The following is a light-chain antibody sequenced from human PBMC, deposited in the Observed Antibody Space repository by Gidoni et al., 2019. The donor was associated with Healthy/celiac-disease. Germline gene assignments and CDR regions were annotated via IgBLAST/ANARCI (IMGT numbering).Light chain of an antibody. CDR3: QQYNNWPPYT. Sequence: ELVMTQSPATLSVSPGERATLSCRASQSVSSNLAWYQQKPGQAPRLLIYGASTRATGIPDRFSGSGSGTEFTLTISSLQSEDFAVYYCQQYNNWPPYTFGQGTKLEIK. J-gene: IGKJ2*01. V-gene: IGKV3-15*01. CDR1: QSVSSN. CDR2: GAS.